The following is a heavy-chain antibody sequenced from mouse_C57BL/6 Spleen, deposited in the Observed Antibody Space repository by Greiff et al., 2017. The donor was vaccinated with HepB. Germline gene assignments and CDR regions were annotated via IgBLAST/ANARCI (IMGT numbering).Heavy chain of an antibody. V-gene: IGHV1-66*01. Sequence: VMLVESGPELVKPGASVKISCKASGYSFTSYYIHWVKQRPGQGLEWIGWIYPGSGNTKYNEKFKGKATLTADTSSSTAYMQLSSLTSEDSAVYYCARYSYDAMDYWGQGTSVTVSS. CDR2: IYPGSGNT. CDR1: GYSFTSYY. J-gene: IGHJ4*01. CDR3: ARYSYDAMDY. D-gene: IGHD2-12*01.